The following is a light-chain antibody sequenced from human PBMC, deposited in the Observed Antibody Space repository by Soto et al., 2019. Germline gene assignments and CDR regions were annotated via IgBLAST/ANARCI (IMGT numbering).Light chain of an antibody. CDR2: DVS. CDR1: SSDVGGYNY. J-gene: IGLJ1*01. Sequence: QSVLTQPASLSGSPGQSISISCTGTSSDVGGYNYVSWYQQHPGKAPKFMIYDVSNRPSGVSNRFSGSKSGNTASLTTSGLQAEDEADYYCCSYTTSNTRQIVFGTGTKVTVL. CDR3: CSYTTSNTRQIV. V-gene: IGLV2-14*01.